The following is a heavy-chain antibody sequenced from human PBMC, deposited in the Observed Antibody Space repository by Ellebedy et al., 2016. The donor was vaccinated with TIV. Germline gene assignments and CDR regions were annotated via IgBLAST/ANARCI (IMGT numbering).Heavy chain of an antibody. V-gene: IGHV3-64D*06. CDR3: VKSPCGGSCYRYYFDY. J-gene: IGHJ4*02. D-gene: IGHD2-15*01. CDR1: GFTFSNYA. Sequence: GGSLRLSCSASGFTFSNYAMHWVRQAPGKGLEYVSAISSNGVDTYYADSVRGRFTISRDNSKNTLYLQMSSLRAEDTAVYYCVKSPCGGSCYRYYFDYWGPGTLVTVSS. CDR2: ISSNGVDT.